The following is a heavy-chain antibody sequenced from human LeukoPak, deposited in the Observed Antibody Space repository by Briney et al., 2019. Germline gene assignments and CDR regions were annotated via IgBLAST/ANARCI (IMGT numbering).Heavy chain of an antibody. J-gene: IGHJ4*02. Sequence: AGGSLRLSCAASGFTFSSYAMSWVRQAPGKGLEWVSAISGSGGSTYYADSVKGRFTISRDNSKNTLYLQMNSLRAEDTAVYYCARGFLAVPAAIGQEYWGQGTLVTVSS. CDR1: GFTFSSYA. CDR2: ISGSGGST. CDR3: ARGFLAVPAAIGQEY. V-gene: IGHV3-23*01. D-gene: IGHD2-2*01.